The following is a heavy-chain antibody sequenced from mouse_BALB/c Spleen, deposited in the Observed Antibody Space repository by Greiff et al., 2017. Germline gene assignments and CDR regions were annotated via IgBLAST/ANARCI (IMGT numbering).Heavy chain of an antibody. V-gene: IGHV2-9-2*01. J-gene: IGHJ4*01. CDR1: GFSLTSYD. CDR2: IWTGGGT. D-gene: IGHD1-1*01. CDR3: VRDFYYGSSYGYAMDY. Sequence: VQLKESGPGLVAPSQSLSITCTVSGFSLTSYDISWIRQPPGKGLEWLGVIWTGGGTNYNSAFMSRLSISKDNSKSQVFLKMNSLQTDDTAIYYCVRDFYYGSSYGYAMDYWGQGTSVTVSS.